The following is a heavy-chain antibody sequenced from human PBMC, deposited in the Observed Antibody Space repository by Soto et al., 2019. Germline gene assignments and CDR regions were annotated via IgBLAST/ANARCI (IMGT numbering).Heavy chain of an antibody. CDR3: ARRNGGSGFDY. CDR1: VYTLTNYG. D-gene: IGHD6-25*01. J-gene: IGHJ4*02. V-gene: IGHV1-18*01. Sequence: GXAVRVSLEASVYTLTNYGTTWVRQAPGQGLEWMGWIGAYNGNTNYALKLQGRVTMTIDTATNTAYMELRSLRSDDTAVYYCARRNGGSGFDYWGQGTQVTVSS. CDR2: IGAYNGNT.